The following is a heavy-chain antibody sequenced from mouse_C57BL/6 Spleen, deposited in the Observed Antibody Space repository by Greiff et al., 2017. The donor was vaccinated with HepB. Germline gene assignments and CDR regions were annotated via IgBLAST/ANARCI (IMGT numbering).Heavy chain of an antibody. J-gene: IGHJ4*01. V-gene: IGHV1-7*01. CDR3: ARWIEWRSNYGYAIDY. CDR1: GYTFTSYW. CDR2: INPSSGYT. D-gene: IGHD2-5*01. Sequence: QVQLQQSGAELAKPGASVKLSCKASGYTFTSYWMHWVKQRPGQGLEWIGYINPSSGYTKYNQKFKDKATLTADKSSSTAYMQLSSLTYEDSAVYYCARWIEWRSNYGYAIDYWGQGTSVTASS.